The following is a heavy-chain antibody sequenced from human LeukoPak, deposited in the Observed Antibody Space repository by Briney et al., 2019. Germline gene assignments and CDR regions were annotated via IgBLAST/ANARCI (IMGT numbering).Heavy chain of an antibody. Sequence: GGSLRLSCAASGFTFDDYAMHWVRQAPGKGLEWVSFISWDGGSTYYSASVKGRFTISRDNSKNSLYLQMNSLRGDDTALYYCAKAGDIIERFYYMDVWGKGTTVTVSS. V-gene: IGHV3-43D*03. CDR1: GFTFDDYA. D-gene: IGHD7-27*01. J-gene: IGHJ6*03. CDR2: ISWDGGST. CDR3: AKAGDIIERFYYMDV.